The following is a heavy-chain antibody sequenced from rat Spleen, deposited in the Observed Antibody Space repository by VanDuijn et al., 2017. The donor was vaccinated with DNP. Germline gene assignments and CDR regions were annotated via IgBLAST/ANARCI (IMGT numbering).Heavy chain of an antibody. CDR2: IAYSGST. CDR3: TTTHYFDGWFPFDY. Sequence: EVQLQESGPGLVKPSQSLSLTCSVTGYSITSSYTWNWIRKFPGNKMEWMGYIAYSGSTNYNPSLKSRISITRDTSKNQFFLQLNSVSSEDTATYYCTTTHYFDGWFPFDYWGQGVMVTVSS. J-gene: IGHJ2*01. CDR1: GYSITSSY. D-gene: IGHD1-12*02. V-gene: IGHV3-1*01.